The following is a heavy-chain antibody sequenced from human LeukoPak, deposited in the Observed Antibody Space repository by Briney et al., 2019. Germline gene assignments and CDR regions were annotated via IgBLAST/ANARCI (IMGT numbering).Heavy chain of an antibody. Sequence: PSETLSLTCTVSGGSISSSSYYWGWIRQPPGKGLEWIGSIYYSGSTYYNPSLKSRVTLSVDTSKNQFSLKLSSVTAADTAVYYCARLWRTGNDFDYWGQGTLVTVSS. CDR1: GGSISSSSYY. V-gene: IGHV4-39*01. CDR2: IYYSGST. CDR3: ARLWRTGNDFDY. D-gene: IGHD7-27*01. J-gene: IGHJ4*02.